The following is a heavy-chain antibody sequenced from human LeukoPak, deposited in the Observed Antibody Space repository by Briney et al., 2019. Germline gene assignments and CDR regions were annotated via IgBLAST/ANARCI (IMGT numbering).Heavy chain of an antibody. CDR1: GFTVSTNY. V-gene: IGHV3-53*01. J-gene: IGHJ6*02. D-gene: IGHD5-12*01. CDR3: ARVGSGYRYYYYGMDV. CDR2: IYSDGST. Sequence: GGSLRLSCAASGFTVSTNYMNWVRQAPGKGLDWVSVIYSDGSTYYADSVKGRFTISRHNSKNTVYLQMNSLRAEDTAVYYCARVGSGYRYYYYGMDVWGQGTTVTVSS.